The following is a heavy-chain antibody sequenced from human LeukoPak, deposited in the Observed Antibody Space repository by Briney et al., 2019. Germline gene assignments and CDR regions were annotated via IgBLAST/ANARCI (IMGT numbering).Heavy chain of an antibody. V-gene: IGHV1-69*05. D-gene: IGHD6-13*01. CDR1: GGTFSSYA. J-gene: IGHJ6*03. CDR2: IIPIFGTA. Sequence: ASVKVSCKASGGTFSSYAISWLRQAPGQGLEWMGGIIPIFGTANYAQKFQGRVTITTDESTSTAYMELSSLRSEDTAVYYCARSIAAAGHYYYIDVWGKGTTVTVSS. CDR3: ARSIAAAGHYYYIDV.